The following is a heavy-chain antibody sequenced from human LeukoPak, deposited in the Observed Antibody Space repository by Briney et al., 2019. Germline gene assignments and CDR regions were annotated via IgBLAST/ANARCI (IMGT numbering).Heavy chain of an antibody. V-gene: IGHV3-30*02. CDR1: GFTFSSYG. J-gene: IGHJ4*02. CDR3: AGRSTYTFDY. Sequence: GGSLRLSCAASGFTFSSYGMHWVRQAPGKGLEWVAFIRYDGSNKYYADSVKGRFTISRDNSKNTLCLQMNSLRAEDTAVYYCAGRSTYTFDYWGQGTLVTVSS. CDR2: IRYDGSNK. D-gene: IGHD2-2*02.